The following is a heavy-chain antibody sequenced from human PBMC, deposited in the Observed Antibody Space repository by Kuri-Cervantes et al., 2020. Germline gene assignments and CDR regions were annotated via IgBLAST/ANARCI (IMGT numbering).Heavy chain of an antibody. J-gene: IGHJ4*02. CDR3: ALDGPAGIAVAGTLRQFDY. D-gene: IGHD6-19*01. CDR2: MNPNSGNT. V-gene: IGHV1-18*04. Sequence: ASVKVSCKASGYTFTGYYMHWMRQAPGQGLEWMGWMNPNSGNTGYAQKLQGRVTMTTDTSTSTAYMELRSLRSDDTAVYYCALDGPAGIAVAGTLRQFDYWGQGTLVTVSS. CDR1: GYTFTGYY.